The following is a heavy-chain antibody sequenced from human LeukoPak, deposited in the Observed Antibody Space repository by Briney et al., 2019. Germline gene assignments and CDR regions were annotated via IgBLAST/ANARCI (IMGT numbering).Heavy chain of an antibody. D-gene: IGHD3-10*01. CDR3: ARGNYYGSGRQINWFDP. CDR1: GGSISSYY. Sequence: SETLSLTCTVSGGSISSYYWSWIRQPPGKGLEWIGYIYYSGSTNYNPSLKSRVTISVDTSKNQFSLKLSSVTAADTAVYYCARGNYYGSGRQINWFDPWGQGTLVTASS. J-gene: IGHJ5*02. CDR2: IYYSGST. V-gene: IGHV4-59*01.